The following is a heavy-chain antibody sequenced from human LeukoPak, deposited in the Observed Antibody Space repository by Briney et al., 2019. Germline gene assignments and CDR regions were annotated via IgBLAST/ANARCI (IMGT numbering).Heavy chain of an antibody. V-gene: IGHV4-4*07. CDR3: ARDRVDSSGYYYYYGMDV. D-gene: IGHD3-22*01. J-gene: IGHJ6*02. CDR2: IYTSGST. CDR1: GASISTYF. Sequence: SETLSLTCAVSGASISTYFWSWIRQPAGKGLEWVGRIYTSGSTSYNPSLTSRLTLSAATSKNQFSLKLRSVTAADTAVYYCARDRVDSSGYYYYYGMDVWGQGTTVTVSS.